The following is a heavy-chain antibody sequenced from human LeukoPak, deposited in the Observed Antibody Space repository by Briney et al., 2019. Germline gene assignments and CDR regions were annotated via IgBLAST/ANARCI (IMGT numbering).Heavy chain of an antibody. CDR2: ISYDGSNK. D-gene: IGHD5-24*01. V-gene: IGHV3-30*18. CDR3: AKDFEMATVNYYFDY. J-gene: IGHJ4*02. Sequence: GGSLRLSCAAPGFTFSSHGMHWVRQTPGKGLEWVAVISYDGSNKYYVDSVKGRFTISRDNSKNTLYLQMNSLRVEDTAVYYCAKDFEMATVNYYFDYWGQGTLVTVSP. CDR1: GFTFSSHG.